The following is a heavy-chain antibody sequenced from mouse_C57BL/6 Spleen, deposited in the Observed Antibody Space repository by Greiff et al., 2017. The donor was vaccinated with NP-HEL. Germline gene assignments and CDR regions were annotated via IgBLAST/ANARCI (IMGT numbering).Heavy chain of an antibody. V-gene: IGHV14-3*02. Sequence: EVQLQQSGAELVKSGATVKLSCTASGLNINDTYMHWLKPWPEQGLERIGRIHPPNGNTKYDPKFTCKATITAVTPSYTAYLQLSSLTSENTAGYYCARMSRKWGEGTTHTGSS. J-gene: IGHJ2*01. CDR2: IHPPNGNT. CDR1: GLNINDTY. CDR3: ARMSRK.